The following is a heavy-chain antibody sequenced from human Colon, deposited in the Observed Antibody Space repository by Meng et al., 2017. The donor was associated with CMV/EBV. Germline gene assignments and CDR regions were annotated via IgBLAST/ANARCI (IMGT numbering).Heavy chain of an antibody. V-gene: IGHV4-39*07. CDR1: GDSISNTDYY. J-gene: IGHJ4*02. Sequence: SETLSLTCSVSGDSISNTDYYWGWIRQSPGKGLEWIGSINHGGTAFYNPSLKSPVTISVDPSKNQFSLKVVSLTAADTAIYYCAREGVTVTTPFEYWGQGTLVTVSS. D-gene: IGHD4-17*01. CDR2: INHGGTA. CDR3: AREGVTVTTPFEY.